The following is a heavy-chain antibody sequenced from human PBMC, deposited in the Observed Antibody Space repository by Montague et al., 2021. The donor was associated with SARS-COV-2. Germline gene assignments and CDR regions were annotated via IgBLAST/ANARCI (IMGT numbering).Heavy chain of an antibody. V-gene: IGHV4-38-2*02. J-gene: IGHJ4*02. CDR1: GYSINSNYY. CDR3: ARAPYYGPGKPYQFDY. CDR2: SYHSGTT. D-gene: IGHD3-10*01. Sequence: SETLSLTCTVSGYSINSNYYWGWIWQPPGKGLEWIGCSYHSGTTXYHPSLKSRVTISLDTSNNHFSLKVTSVTAADTAVYYCARAPYYGPGKPYQFDYWGRGTLVTVSS.